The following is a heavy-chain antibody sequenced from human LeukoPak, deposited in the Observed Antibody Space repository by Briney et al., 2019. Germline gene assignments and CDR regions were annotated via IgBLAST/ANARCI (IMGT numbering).Heavy chain of an antibody. CDR1: GGTFSSYA. CDR3: ARASGIAVAGTSVRFDP. D-gene: IGHD6-19*01. V-gene: IGHV1-69*01. CDR2: IIPIFGTA. J-gene: IGHJ5*02. Sequence: VASVKVSCKASGGTFSSYAISWVREAPGQGLEWMGGIIPIFGTANYAQKFQGRVTITADESTSTAYMELGSLRSEDTAVYYCARASGIAVAGTSVRFDPWGQGTLVTVSS.